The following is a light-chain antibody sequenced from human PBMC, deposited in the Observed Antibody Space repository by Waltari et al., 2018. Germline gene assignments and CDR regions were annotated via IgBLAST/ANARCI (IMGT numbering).Light chain of an antibody. Sequence: SALTQPASGSGSPGQSITISCTGSTRDVGGYNLFSWSQQYPGKAPKFLIYDVNKRPAGASNRFSGSKSGNTASLTISGLQAEDEADYYCSSYAGSSTIFGGGTRLTVL. CDR1: TRDVGGYNL. J-gene: IGLJ2*01. CDR3: SSYAGSSTI. V-gene: IGLV2-23*02. CDR2: DVN.